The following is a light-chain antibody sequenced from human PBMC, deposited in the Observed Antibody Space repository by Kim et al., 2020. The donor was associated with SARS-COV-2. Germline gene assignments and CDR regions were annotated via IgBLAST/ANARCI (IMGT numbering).Light chain of an antibody. V-gene: IGLV3-21*04. CDR3: QVCDGSEDHPV. CDR1: NIEAKN. CDR2: FND. Sequence: AQGDRAGSVCGGDNIEAKNVHWYQQRPGLAPVLVIYFNDDRPSGIPDRFSGSNSGNTAALTIASVEAGDEADYFCQVCDGSEDHPVFGGGTQLTVL. J-gene: IGLJ3*02.